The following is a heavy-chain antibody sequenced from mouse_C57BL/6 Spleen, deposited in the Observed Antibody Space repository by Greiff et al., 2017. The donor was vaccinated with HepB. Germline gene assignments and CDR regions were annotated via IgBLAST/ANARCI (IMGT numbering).Heavy chain of an antibody. CDR1: GFNIKDDY. CDR2: IDPENGDT. CDR3: TADDSYYSYTMDY. Sequence: EVQLQQSGAELVRPGASVKLSCTASGFNIKDDYMHWVKQRPEQGLEWIGWIDPENGDTEYASKFQGKATITADTSSNTAYLQLSSLTSEDTAVYYCTADDSYYSYTMDYWGQGTSVTVTS. J-gene: IGHJ4*01. D-gene: IGHD2-3*01. V-gene: IGHV14-4*01.